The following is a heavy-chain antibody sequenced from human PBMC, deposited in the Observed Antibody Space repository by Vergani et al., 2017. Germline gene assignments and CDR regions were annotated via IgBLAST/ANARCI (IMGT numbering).Heavy chain of an antibody. CDR3: AKDDGARVKRWED. V-gene: IGHV3-23*01. Sequence: EVQLLESGGGLVQPGGSLRLSCAASGFTFSSYAMSWVRQAPGKGLEWVSAISGSGGSTYYADSVKGRFTISRDNSKNTLYLQMNSLGAEDTAVYYCAKDDGARVKRWEDWGQGTLVTVSS. CDR2: ISGSGGST. CDR1: GFTFSSYA. D-gene: IGHD1-26*01. J-gene: IGHJ4*02.